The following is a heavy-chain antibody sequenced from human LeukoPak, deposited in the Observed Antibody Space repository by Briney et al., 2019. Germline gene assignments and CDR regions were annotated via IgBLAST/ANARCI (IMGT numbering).Heavy chain of an antibody. CDR1: GFPFDNYN. Sequence: GGSLRLSCAASGFPFDNYNMNWVRQAPGKGLEWVSSIGGSGGHIYYADSMKGRFTISRDNAKNSLYLQMNSLGAEDTAVYFCARGGGYCSLRNCRGIGNRFDSWGQGTLVTVSS. D-gene: IGHD2-15*01. J-gene: IGHJ5*01. CDR2: IGGSGGHI. CDR3: ARGGGYCSLRNCRGIGNRFDS. V-gene: IGHV3-21*01.